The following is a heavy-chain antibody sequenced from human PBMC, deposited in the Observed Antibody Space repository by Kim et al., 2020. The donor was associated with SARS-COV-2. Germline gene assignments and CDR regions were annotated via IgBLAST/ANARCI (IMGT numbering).Heavy chain of an antibody. CDR3: TPGSTWNGFDDDFDI. V-gene: IGHV3-15*01. Sequence: GGSLRLSCATSGFTFINAWMTWVRQAPGKGLEWVGRIKSKTAGGTTDYAAPVKGRFTISSDDSKRTVYLQVNSLKTEDTAGYYCTPGSTWNGFDDDFDICGQGTVVTVSS. CDR1: GFTFINAW. CDR2: IKSKTAGGTT. J-gene: IGHJ3*02. D-gene: IGHD3-3*01.